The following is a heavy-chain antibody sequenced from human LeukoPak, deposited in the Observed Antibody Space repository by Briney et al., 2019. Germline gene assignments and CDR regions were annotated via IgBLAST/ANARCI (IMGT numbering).Heavy chain of an antibody. V-gene: IGHV1-8*03. CDR3: ARGRSDETADY. CDR1: GYTFTSYG. J-gene: IGHJ4*02. CDR2: MNPNSGNT. Sequence: ASVKVSCKASGYTFTSYGISWVRQAPGQGLEWMGWMNPNSGNTGYAQKFQGRVTITRNTSISTAYMELSSLRSEDTAVYYCARGRSDETADYWGQGTLVTVSS.